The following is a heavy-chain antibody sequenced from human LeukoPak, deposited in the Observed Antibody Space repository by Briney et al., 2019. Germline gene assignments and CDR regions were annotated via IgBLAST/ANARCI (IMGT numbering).Heavy chain of an antibody. Sequence: PGGSLRLSCAAPGFTVSTFGMHWVRQAPGKGLEWVTMIPHDGSEKYYVDSVKGRFTISRDNSKNTLYLQMSSLRTEDTAMYYCAKDLYGSGWYNYFDPWGQGTLVTVSS. V-gene: IGHV3-30*18. J-gene: IGHJ5*02. CDR1: GFTVSTFG. D-gene: IGHD6-19*01. CDR2: IPHDGSEK. CDR3: AKDLYGSGWYNYFDP.